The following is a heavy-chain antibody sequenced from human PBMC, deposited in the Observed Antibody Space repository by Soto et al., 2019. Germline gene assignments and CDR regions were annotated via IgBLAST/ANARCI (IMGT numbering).Heavy chain of an antibody. V-gene: IGHV1-2*02. Sequence: ASVKVSCKACGYTFTGYYMHWVRQAPGQGLEWMGWINPNSGGTNYAQKFQGRVTMTRDTSISTAYMELSRLRSDDTAVYYCARGSYSGSYYGFGYWGQGTLVNVSS. CDR3: ARGSYSGSYYGFGY. CDR1: GYTFTGYY. CDR2: INPNSGGT. D-gene: IGHD1-26*01. J-gene: IGHJ4*02.